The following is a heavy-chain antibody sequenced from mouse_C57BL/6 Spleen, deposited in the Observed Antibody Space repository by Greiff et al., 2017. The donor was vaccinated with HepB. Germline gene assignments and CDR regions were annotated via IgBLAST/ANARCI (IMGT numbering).Heavy chain of an antibody. Sequence: QVQLQQPGAELVRPGSSVKLSCKASGYTFTSYWMHWVKQRPIQGLEWIGNIDPSDSETHYNQKFKDKATLTVDKSSSTAYMQLSSQTSEDSAVYYCARGAQASYFDYWGQGTTLTVSS. J-gene: IGHJ2*01. CDR2: IDPSDSET. V-gene: IGHV1-52*01. CDR1: GYTFTSYW. D-gene: IGHD3-2*02. CDR3: ARGAQASYFDY.